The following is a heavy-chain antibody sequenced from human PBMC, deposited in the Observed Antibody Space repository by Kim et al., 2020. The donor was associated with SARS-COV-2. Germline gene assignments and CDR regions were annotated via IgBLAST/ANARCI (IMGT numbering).Heavy chain of an antibody. V-gene: IGHV3-23*01. CDR1: GFSFSSYA. Sequence: GGSLRLSCAASGFSFSSYAMNWVRQAPGKGLEWVSVISGSGDTTYYADSVQGRFTISRDKSKNTLYLQMNSLRAEDTAVYYCARDQWYGSSSNFDSWGQGTLVTVSS. D-gene: IGHD6-6*01. CDR2: ISGSGDTT. J-gene: IGHJ4*02. CDR3: ARDQWYGSSSNFDS.